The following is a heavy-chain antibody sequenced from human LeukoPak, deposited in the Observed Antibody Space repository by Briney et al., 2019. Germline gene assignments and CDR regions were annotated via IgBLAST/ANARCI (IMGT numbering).Heavy chain of an antibody. J-gene: IGHJ3*02. CDR2: ISWNSGSI. CDR1: GFTFDDYA. Sequence: GGSLRLSCAASGFTFDDYAMHWVRQAPGKGLEWVSGISWNSGSIGYADSVKGRFTISRDNAKNSLYLQMNSLRAEDTALYYCAKDLHLGGATGVGAFDIWGQGTMVTVSS. V-gene: IGHV3-9*01. D-gene: IGHD1-26*01. CDR3: AKDLHLGGATGVGAFDI.